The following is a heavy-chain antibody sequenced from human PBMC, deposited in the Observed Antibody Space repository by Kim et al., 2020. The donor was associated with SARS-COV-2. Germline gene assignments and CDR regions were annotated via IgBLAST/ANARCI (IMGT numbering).Heavy chain of an antibody. CDR1: GYTFTSYY. V-gene: IGHV1-46*01. CDR3: ARELRAVAGTWVRGYYYGMDV. Sequence: ASVKVSCKASGYTFTSYYMHWVRQAPGQGLEWMGIINPSGGSTSYAQKFQGRVTMTRDTSTSTVYKELSSLRSEETAVYYCARELRAVAGTWVRGYYYGMDVWGQGTTVTVSS. D-gene: IGHD6-19*01. CDR2: INPSGGST. J-gene: IGHJ6*02.